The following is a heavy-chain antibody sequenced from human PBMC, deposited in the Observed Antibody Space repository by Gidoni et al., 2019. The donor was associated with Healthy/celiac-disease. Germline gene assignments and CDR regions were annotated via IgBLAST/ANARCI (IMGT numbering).Heavy chain of an antibody. CDR1: GGSFSGYS. Sequence: QVQLQQWGAGLLKPSETLSLTCAVYGGSFSGYSWSWIRQPPGKGLEWIGEINHSGSTNYNPSLKSRVTISVDTSKNQFSLKLSSVTAADTAVYYCARGVPDYYDSSGYPNWFDPWGQGTLVTVSS. CDR2: INHSGST. CDR3: ARGVPDYYDSSGYPNWFDP. D-gene: IGHD3-22*01. V-gene: IGHV4-34*01. J-gene: IGHJ5*02.